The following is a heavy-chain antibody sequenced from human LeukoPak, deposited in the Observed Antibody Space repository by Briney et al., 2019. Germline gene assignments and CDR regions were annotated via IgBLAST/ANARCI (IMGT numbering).Heavy chain of an antibody. CDR1: GGSFSGYY. Sequence: SETLSLTCVVYGGSFSGYYWSWIRQPPGKGLEWIGEINHSGSTNYNPSLKSRVTISVDTSKNQFSLKLSSVTAADTAVYYCARGRLWTRARFDYWGQGTLVTVSS. J-gene: IGHJ4*02. CDR3: ARGRLWTRARFDY. V-gene: IGHV4-34*01. CDR2: INHSGST. D-gene: IGHD3-10*01.